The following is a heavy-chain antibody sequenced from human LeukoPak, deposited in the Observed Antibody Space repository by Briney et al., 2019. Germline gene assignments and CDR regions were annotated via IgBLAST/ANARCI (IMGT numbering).Heavy chain of an antibody. CDR1: GFTFSSYG. CDR2: ISGSGGST. J-gene: IGHJ4*02. Sequence: PGGSLRLSCAASGFTFSSYGMSWVRQAPGKGLEWVSAISGSGGSTYYADPVKGRSTISRDNSKNTLYLQMNSLRAEDTAVYYCAKDCRYFDWLPGVWGQGTLVTVSS. D-gene: IGHD3-9*01. CDR3: AKDCRYFDWLPGV. V-gene: IGHV3-23*01.